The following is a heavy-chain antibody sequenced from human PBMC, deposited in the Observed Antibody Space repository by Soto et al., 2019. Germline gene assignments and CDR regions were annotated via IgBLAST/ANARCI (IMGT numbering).Heavy chain of an antibody. Sequence: GASAKVSCKASGYTFTCYDINWVRRATGQGLEWMGWMNPNSGNTGYAQKFQGRVTLTEDPSIDTAYMEVSSLLSEDTAVYFCATRTLLSYFQYWGQGTLVTVSS. CDR3: ATRTLLSYFQY. CDR1: GYTFTCYD. CDR2: MNPNSGNT. V-gene: IGHV1-8*01. J-gene: IGHJ1*01. D-gene: IGHD3-16*02.